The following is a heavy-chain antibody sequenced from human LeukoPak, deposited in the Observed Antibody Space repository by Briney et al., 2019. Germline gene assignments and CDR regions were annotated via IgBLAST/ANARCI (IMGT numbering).Heavy chain of an antibody. CDR2: IKQDGSEK. CDR1: GFTFDDYA. V-gene: IGHV3-7*01. D-gene: IGHD1-26*01. J-gene: IGHJ4*02. Sequence: PGGSLRLSCAASGFTFDDYAMHWVRQAPGKGLGWVANIKQDGSEKYYVDSVKGRFTISRDNAKNSLYLQMNSLRAEDTAVYYCARETGAPRDFDYWGQGTLVTVSS. CDR3: ARETGAPRDFDY.